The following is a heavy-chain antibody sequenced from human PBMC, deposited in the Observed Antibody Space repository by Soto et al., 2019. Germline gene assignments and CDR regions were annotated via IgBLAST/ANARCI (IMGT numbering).Heavy chain of an antibody. J-gene: IGHJ6*02. CDR3: ARDRKGTSVTMVRGVAYYGMDV. Sequence: QVQLVESGGGVAQPGRSLRLSCAASGFTFSSYGMHWVRQAPGKGLEWVAVIWYDGSNKYYADSVKGRFTISRDNSKNTLYLQMNSLRAEDTAVYYCARDRKGTSVTMVRGVAYYGMDVWGQGTTVTVSS. V-gene: IGHV3-33*01. CDR1: GFTFSSYG. CDR2: IWYDGSNK. D-gene: IGHD3-10*01.